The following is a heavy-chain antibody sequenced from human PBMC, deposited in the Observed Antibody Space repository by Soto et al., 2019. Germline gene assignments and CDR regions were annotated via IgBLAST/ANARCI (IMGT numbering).Heavy chain of an antibody. J-gene: IGHJ6*02. CDR2: ISSSGSTI. V-gene: IGHV3-48*03. CDR1: GFTFSSYE. Sequence: EVQLVESGGGLVQPGGSLRLSCAASGFTFSSYEMNWVRQAPGKGLEWVSYISSSGSTIYYADSVKGRFTISRDNAKNSLYLQMNSLRAEDTAVYYCARDGARDYDFWASYYGMDVWGQGTTVTVSS. CDR3: ARDGARDYDFWASYYGMDV. D-gene: IGHD3-3*01.